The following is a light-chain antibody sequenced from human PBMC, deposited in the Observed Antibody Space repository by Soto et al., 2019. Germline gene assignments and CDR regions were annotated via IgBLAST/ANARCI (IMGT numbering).Light chain of an antibody. CDR2: DVF. CDR3: QQRSNWPPEIT. V-gene: IGKV3-11*01. CDR1: QSVSSY. Sequence: DIVLTQSPATLSLTPGQGATLSCRASQSVSSYLAWYQQKPGQAPRLLIYDVFNRATGIPARFSGSGSGTGFTLTISSLEPEDFAVYYCQQRSNWPPEITFGQGTRLEIK. J-gene: IGKJ5*01.